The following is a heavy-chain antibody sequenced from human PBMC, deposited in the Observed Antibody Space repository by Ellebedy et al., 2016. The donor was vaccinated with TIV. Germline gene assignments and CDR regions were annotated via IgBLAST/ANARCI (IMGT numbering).Heavy chain of an antibody. Sequence: WVRQIPGKGLEWIGSVYYLGGTFYNPSLKTRVTISVDTSKNQFSLKLTSVTATDTAVYYCADQRGLDGFNIWGQGTMVTVSS. D-gene: IGHD2-2*01. J-gene: IGHJ3*02. CDR2: VYYLGGT. CDR3: ADQRGLDGFNI. V-gene: IGHV4-39*01.